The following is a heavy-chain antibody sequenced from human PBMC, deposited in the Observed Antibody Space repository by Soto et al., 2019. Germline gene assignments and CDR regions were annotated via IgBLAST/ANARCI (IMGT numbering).Heavy chain of an antibody. CDR1: GVSISSYY. Sequence: SETLSLTCTVSGVSISSYYWSWIRQPPGKGLEWVAYIYYSGSTNYNPSLKSRVTISVDTSKNQFSLKLSSVTAADTAVYYCARGGTPGYYDSSGYYHYWGQGTLVTVSS. D-gene: IGHD3-22*01. V-gene: IGHV4-59*01. J-gene: IGHJ4*02. CDR2: IYYSGST. CDR3: ARGGTPGYYDSSGYYHY.